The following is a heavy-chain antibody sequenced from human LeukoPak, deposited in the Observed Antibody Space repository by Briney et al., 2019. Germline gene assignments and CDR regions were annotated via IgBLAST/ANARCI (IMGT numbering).Heavy chain of an antibody. CDR1: VYTFDDYS. CDR2: ISWNSGSI. J-gene: IGHJ3*02. Sequence: GRSLRLSCAASVYTFDDYSKHWVPQATGKGLEWVSGISWNSGSIGYAVSVKGRFTICRDNAKNSLYLQMNSLRAEDTALYYCAKDMAIGYSSSWHHDAFDIWGQGTMVTVSS. CDR3: AKDMAIGYSSSWHHDAFDI. V-gene: IGHV3-9*01. D-gene: IGHD6-13*01.